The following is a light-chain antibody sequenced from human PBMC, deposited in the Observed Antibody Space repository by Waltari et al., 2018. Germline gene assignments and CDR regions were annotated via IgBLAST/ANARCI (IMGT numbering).Light chain of an antibody. Sequence: EIVLTQSPGTLSLSPGDRATLSCRATQSVGSSYLAWYQQRPGQAPRLLVYGASSRATGIPDRFSGSGSGTDFILTISRLEPEDFAVYYCQQYGSSPWTFGQGTKVEIK. V-gene: IGKV3-20*01. CDR1: QSVGSSY. CDR2: GAS. CDR3: QQYGSSPWT. J-gene: IGKJ1*01.